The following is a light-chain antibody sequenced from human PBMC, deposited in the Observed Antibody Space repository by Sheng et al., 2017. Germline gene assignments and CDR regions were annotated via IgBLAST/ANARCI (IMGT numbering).Light chain of an antibody. J-gene: IGKJ2*03. CDR1: QSVSAW. CDR2: QAS. V-gene: IGKV1-5*03. CDR3: QQYHSHYG. Sequence: DIQMTQSPPSLSASIGDRVTITCRASQSVSAWLAWYQQRPGNAPKLLIYQASTLQSGVPSRFSGSGSATEFTLTISRLQPDDFATYYCQQYHSHYGFAQGTKLE.